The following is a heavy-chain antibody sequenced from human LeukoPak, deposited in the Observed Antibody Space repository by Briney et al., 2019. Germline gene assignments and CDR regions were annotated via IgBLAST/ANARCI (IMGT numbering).Heavy chain of an antibody. Sequence: GGSLRLSCAASGFPFSNYWMTWVRQAPGKGLEWVANIIQDGTEKNYVGSVKGRFTISRDNAKNSLSIQMNSLRAEDTAIYYCAREGASAISHAFDIWGQGTVVTASS. J-gene: IGHJ3*02. CDR1: GFPFSNYW. CDR3: AREGASAISHAFDI. V-gene: IGHV3-7*01. CDR2: IIQDGTEK. D-gene: IGHD3-16*01.